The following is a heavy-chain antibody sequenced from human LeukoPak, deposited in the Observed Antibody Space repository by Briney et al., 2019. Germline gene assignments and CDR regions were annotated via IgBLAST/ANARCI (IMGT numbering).Heavy chain of an antibody. V-gene: IGHV4-61*01. CDR2: IYYSGST. CDR1: GYSISSGYY. D-gene: IGHD6-19*01. CDR3: ASIGSGWEGNY. Sequence: PSETLSLTCTVSGYSISSGYYWGWIRQPPGKGLEWIGYIYYSGSTNYNPSLKSRVTISVDTSKNQFSLKLSSVTAADTAVYYCASIGSGWEGNYWGQGTLVTVSS. J-gene: IGHJ4*02.